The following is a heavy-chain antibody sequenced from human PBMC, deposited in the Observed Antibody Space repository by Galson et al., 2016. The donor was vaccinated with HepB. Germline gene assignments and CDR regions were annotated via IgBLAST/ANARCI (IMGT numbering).Heavy chain of an antibody. J-gene: IGHJ6*04. CDR3: VQGSTAPAV. Sequence: SLRLSCAASGFTFSNYGMTWVRQAPGKGLEVVSSISRSGDSTDYADSVKGRFTMSRDNSTKTPSLQMNSLTADDTAIYYCVQGSTAPAVWGKGTTVTVPS. CDR2: ISRSGDST. D-gene: IGHD1-26*01. V-gene: IGHV3-23*01. CDR1: GFTFSNYG.